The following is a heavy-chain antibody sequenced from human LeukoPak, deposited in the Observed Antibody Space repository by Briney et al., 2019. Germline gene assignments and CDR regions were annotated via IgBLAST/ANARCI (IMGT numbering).Heavy chain of an antibody. CDR2: FDPEDGET. V-gene: IGHV1-24*01. D-gene: IGHD3-3*01. Sequence: ASVKVSCKVSGYTLTELSMHWVRQAPGKGLEWMGGFDPEDGETIYAQKFQGRVTMTEDTSTDTAYMELSSLRSEDTAVYYCATGVVKRDGPAVVWLDYWGQGTLVTVSS. CDR1: GYTLTELS. CDR3: ATGVVKRDGPAVVWLDY. J-gene: IGHJ4*02.